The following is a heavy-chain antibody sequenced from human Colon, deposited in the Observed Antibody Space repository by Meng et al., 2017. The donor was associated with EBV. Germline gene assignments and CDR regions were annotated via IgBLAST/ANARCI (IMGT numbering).Heavy chain of an antibody. CDR3: ARDRKHYGERGWFDP. D-gene: IGHD4-17*01. V-gene: IGHV4-30-4*01. J-gene: IGHJ5*02. CDR2: IYYSGST. CDR1: GGSISSGDYY. Sequence: QVQLAESGPGLVQPSQPLSRTCTVSGGSISSGDYYWSWIRQPPGKGLEWIGYIYYSGSTYSNASLKSRVTISIDRSKNQFSLKLSSVTAADTAVYYCARDRKHYGERGWFDPWGQGTLVTVSS.